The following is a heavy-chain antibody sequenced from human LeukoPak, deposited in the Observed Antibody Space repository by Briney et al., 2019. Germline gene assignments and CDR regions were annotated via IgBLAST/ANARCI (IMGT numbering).Heavy chain of an antibody. Sequence: GGSLRLSCAASGFTFSSYTMNWVRQAPGKGLEWLSYISSSGSTIYYADSVKGRFTISRDNAKNSLYLQMNSLRAEDTAVYYCAREGSRGYYPYWGQGILVTVSS. D-gene: IGHD3-22*01. V-gene: IGHV3-48*01. CDR2: ISSSGSTI. CDR1: GFTFSSYT. CDR3: AREGSRGYYPY. J-gene: IGHJ4*01.